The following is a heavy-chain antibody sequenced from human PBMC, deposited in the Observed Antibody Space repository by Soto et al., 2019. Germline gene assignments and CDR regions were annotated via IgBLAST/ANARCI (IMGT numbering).Heavy chain of an antibody. D-gene: IGHD2-15*01. V-gene: IGHV4-59*01. Sequence: PSETLSLTCTVSGGSMSSYYWTWLRQSPGRGLEWIGYISYSGSTYYNPSLKSRVTISADTSKNQFSLRMNSMIAADTAVYYCARADPDASVGYWGQGLLVTVSS. CDR3: ARADPDASVGY. CDR1: GGSMSSYY. CDR2: ISYSGST. J-gene: IGHJ4*02.